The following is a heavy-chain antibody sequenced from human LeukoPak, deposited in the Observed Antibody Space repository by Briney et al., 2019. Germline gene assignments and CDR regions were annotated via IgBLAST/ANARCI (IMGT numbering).Heavy chain of an antibody. CDR2: IIPIFGTA. CDR1: GGTFSSYA. D-gene: IGHD6-19*01. Sequence: ASVTVSCKASGGTFSSYAISWVRQAPGQGLEWMGGIIPIFGTANYAQKFQGRVTITADESTSTAYMELSSLRSEDTAVYYCARELDSSGWYYYWGQGTLVTVSS. CDR3: ARELDSSGWYYY. V-gene: IGHV1-69*13. J-gene: IGHJ4*02.